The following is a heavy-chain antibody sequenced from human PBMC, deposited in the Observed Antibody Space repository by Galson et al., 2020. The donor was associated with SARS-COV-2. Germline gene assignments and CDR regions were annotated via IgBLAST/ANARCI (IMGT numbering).Heavy chain of an antibody. D-gene: IGHD6-19*01. J-gene: IGHJ4*02. Sequence: GESLKISCAAFGFTFSNYDMNWVRQAPGKGLEWVSSISSSYRYIYYADSVKGRFTISRDNAKNSLFLQMNSLRVDDTAVYYCARDLPTQPGCWGQGTLVTVSS. CDR2: ISSSYRYI. V-gene: IGHV3-21*01. CDR3: ARDLPTQPGC. CDR1: GFTFSNYD.